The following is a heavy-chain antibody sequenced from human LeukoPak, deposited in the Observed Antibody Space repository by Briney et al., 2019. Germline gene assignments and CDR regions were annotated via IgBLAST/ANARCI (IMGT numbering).Heavy chain of an antibody. D-gene: IGHD3-22*01. CDR2: IRYDGSNK. J-gene: IGHJ4*02. V-gene: IGHV3-30*02. CDR3: ARAYYYDSSGYYTQ. CDR1: GFTFSSYG. Sequence: GGSLRLSCAASGFTFSSYGMHWVRQAPGKGLEWVAFIRYDGSNKYYADSVKGRFTISRDNSKNTLYLQMNSLRAEDTAVYYCARAYYYDSSGYYTQWGQGTLVTVSS.